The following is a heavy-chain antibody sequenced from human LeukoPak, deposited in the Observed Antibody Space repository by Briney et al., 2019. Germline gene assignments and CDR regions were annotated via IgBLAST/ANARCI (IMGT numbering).Heavy chain of an antibody. V-gene: IGHV3-30-3*01. D-gene: IGHD6-19*01. CDR3: ARGYSSLDP. CDR2: ISHDRSNN. J-gene: IGHJ5*02. Sequence: GGSLRLSCAASGFTFSNYAMHWARQAPGKGLEWVAFISHDRSNNCHADSVKGRFTISRDNSKNTLYLQMNSLTAEDTAVYYCARGYSSLDPWGRGTLVTVSS. CDR1: GFTFSNYA.